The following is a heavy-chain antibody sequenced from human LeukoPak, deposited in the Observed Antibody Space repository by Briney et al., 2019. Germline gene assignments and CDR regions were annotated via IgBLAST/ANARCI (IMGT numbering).Heavy chain of an antibody. CDR2: IKSRGSGGTT. CDR1: GLSFTAAW. J-gene: IGHJ4*02. V-gene: IGHV3-15*01. CDR3: THVRDLYETVGR. D-gene: IGHD2/OR15-2a*01. Sequence: KTGGSLRLSCAVSGLSFTAAWLSWVRQAPGKGLEWIGRIKSRGSGGTTDYAAPVKGRFTISRDDSKNTFFLQMNSLNSDDTGVYYCTHVRDLYETVGRWGQGTQVTVSS.